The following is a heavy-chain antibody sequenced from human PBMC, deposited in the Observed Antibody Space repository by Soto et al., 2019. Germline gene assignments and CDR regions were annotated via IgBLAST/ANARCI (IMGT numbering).Heavy chain of an antibody. CDR3: TITTYYDFWSQIRGFDY. J-gene: IGHJ4*02. CDR2: IRSKAYGGTT. Sequence: GGSLRLSCTASGFTFGDYAMSWFRQAPGKGLEWVGFIRSKAYGGTTEYAASVKGRFTISRGDSKSIAYLQMNSLKTEDTAVYYCTITTYYDFWSQIRGFDYWGQGTLVTVSS. CDR1: GFTFGDYA. V-gene: IGHV3-49*03. D-gene: IGHD3-3*01.